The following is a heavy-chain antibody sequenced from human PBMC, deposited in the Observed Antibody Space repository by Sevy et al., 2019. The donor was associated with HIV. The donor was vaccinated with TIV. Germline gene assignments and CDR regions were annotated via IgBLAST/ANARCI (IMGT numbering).Heavy chain of an antibody. V-gene: IGHV4-59*12. Sequence: SETLSLTCSVSGDSINNYYWSWIRQPPGKGLEWIGYSSYSGTTSYSPSPKSRVDISVDTSMHQFSLKINSVTAADTAVYFCARLRWDVVDAPGATPGCYFDSWGQGILVTVSS. CDR3: ARLRWDVVDAPGATPGCYFDS. J-gene: IGHJ4*01. CDR1: GDSINNYY. CDR2: SSYSGTT. D-gene: IGHD2-2*02.